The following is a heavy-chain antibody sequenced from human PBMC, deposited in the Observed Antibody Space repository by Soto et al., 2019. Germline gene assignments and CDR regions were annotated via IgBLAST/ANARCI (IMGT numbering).Heavy chain of an antibody. Sequence: ASVKVSCKAYGYTCISYGFSWWRKAPGQGLEWLAWISAYNGNTNYAQKLQGRVTMTTDTSTSTAYMELRSLRSDDTAVYYCARDPSPDSSGYYSDYWGQGTLVTVSS. CDR1: GYTCISYG. CDR2: ISAYNGNT. J-gene: IGHJ4*02. V-gene: IGHV1-18*01. CDR3: ARDPSPDSSGYYSDY. D-gene: IGHD3-22*01.